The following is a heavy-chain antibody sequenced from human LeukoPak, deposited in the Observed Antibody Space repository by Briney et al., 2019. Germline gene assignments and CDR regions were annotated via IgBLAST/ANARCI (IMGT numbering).Heavy chain of an antibody. D-gene: IGHD4-17*01. V-gene: IGHV4-39*01. CDR3: VGRRGDGDYRPEY. CDR2: IYYTGIT. Sequence: SETLSLICSVSGGSIGSTAYYWGWIRQPPGKGLEWIGSIYYTGITYYNPSLKSRVTISLDTSRNQFSLKLNSVTAPETAVYYCVGRRGDGDYRPEYWGQGTLVTVSS. CDR1: GGSIGSTAYY. J-gene: IGHJ4*02.